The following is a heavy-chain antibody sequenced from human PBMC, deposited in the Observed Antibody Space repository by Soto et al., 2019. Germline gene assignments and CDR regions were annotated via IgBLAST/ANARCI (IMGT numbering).Heavy chain of an antibody. Sequence: LSLTCTVSGGSISSGDYYCSLIRQPPWKGLEWIGYIYYSGSTYYNPSLKSRVTISVDTSKNQFSLKLSSVTAADTAVYYCARERGFPVRGVIGAPLDVWGQGTTVTVSS. CDR3: ARERGFPVRGVIGAPLDV. J-gene: IGHJ6*02. D-gene: IGHD3-10*01. CDR1: GGSISSGDYY. V-gene: IGHV4-30-4*01. CDR2: IYYSGST.